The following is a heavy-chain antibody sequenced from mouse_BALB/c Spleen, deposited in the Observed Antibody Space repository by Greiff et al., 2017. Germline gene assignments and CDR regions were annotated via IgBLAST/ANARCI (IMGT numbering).Heavy chain of an antibody. D-gene: IGHD2-3*01. V-gene: IGHV5-6-4*01. Sequence: EVMLVESGGGLVKPGGSLKLSCAASGFTFSSYTMSWVRQTPEKRLEWVATISSGGSYTYYPDSVKGRFTISRDNAKNTLYLQMSSLKSEDTAMYYCTRDDGYRGVYAMDYWGQGTSVTVSS. CDR1: GFTFSSYT. CDR2: ISSGGSYT. CDR3: TRDDGYRGVYAMDY. J-gene: IGHJ4*01.